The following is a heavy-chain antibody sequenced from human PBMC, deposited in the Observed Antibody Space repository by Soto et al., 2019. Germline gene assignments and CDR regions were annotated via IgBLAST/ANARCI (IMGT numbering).Heavy chain of an antibody. Sequence: SGPTLVNPTQTLTLTCTFSGFSLSTSGGGVGWIRQPPGKALVWLALIYWNDDKRYSPSLKSRLTITKDSSKNQVVLTITIRDTGDTATYSCTHFRPAGDTLIVVVIPVAAFDIWGQGTMVTVSS. CDR3: THFRPAGDTLIVVVIPVAAFDI. J-gene: IGHJ3*02. D-gene: IGHD3-22*01. CDR1: GFSLSTSGGG. V-gene: IGHV2-5*01. CDR2: IYWNDDK.